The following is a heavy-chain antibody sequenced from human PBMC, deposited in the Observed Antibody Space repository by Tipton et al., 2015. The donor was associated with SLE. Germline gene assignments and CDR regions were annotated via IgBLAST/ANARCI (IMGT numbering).Heavy chain of an antibody. CDR1: GVSISSHF. CDR2: IYYTGST. D-gene: IGHD3-22*01. Sequence: TLSLTCTVSGVSISSHFWGWIRQAPGKGPEWIGSIYYTGSTYYNLSLKSRLTISVGTSKNQFSLKLSSVTAADTAVYYCARRRYDISGFDYWGQGTLVTVSS. J-gene: IGHJ4*02. V-gene: IGHV4-39*01. CDR3: ARRRYDISGFDY.